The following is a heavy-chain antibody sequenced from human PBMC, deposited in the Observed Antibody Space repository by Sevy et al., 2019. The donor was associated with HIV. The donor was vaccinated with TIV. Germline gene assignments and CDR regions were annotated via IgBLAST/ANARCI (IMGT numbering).Heavy chain of an antibody. CDR3: ARGGYCSGGSCYWFDP. Sequence: ASVKVSCNASGYTFTSYDINWVRQATGQGLEWMGWMNPNSGNTGYAQKFQGRVTMTRNTSISTAYMELSSLRSEDTAVYYCARGGYCSGGSCYWFDPWGQGTLVTVSS. CDR2: MNPNSGNT. D-gene: IGHD2-15*01. J-gene: IGHJ5*02. V-gene: IGHV1-8*01. CDR1: GYTFTSYD.